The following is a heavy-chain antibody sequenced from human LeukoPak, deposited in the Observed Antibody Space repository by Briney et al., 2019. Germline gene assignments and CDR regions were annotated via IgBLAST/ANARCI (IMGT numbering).Heavy chain of an antibody. CDR3: ARQGSYGYKGGAFDI. V-gene: IGHV4-39*01. CDR2: IYYSGST. D-gene: IGHD5-18*01. Sequence: SETLSLTCTVSGGSISSSSYYWGWIRQPPGKGLEWIGSIYYSGSTYYNPSLKSRVTISVDTSKNQFSLKLSSVTAADTAVYYCARQGSYGYKGGAFDIWGQGTMVTVSS. CDR1: GGSISSSSYY. J-gene: IGHJ3*02.